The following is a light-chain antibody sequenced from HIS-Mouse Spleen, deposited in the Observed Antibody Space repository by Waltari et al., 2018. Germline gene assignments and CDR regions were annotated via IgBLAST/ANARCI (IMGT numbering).Light chain of an antibody. CDR2: AAS. CDR3: QQYYSYRT. CDR1: QGISSY. V-gene: IGKV1-8*01. Sequence: AIRMTQSPSSLSASTGDRSTITCRASQGISSYLAWYQQKPGKAPKLLIYAASTLQSRVPSRFSGSGSGTDFTLTISCLQSEDFATYYCQQYYSYRTFGQGTKVEIK. J-gene: IGKJ1*01.